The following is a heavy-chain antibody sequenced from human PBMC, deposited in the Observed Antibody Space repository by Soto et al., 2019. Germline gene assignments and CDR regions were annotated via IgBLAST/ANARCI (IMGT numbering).Heavy chain of an antibody. V-gene: IGHV1-69*01. CDR1: GGSFNRHT. CDR2: ISPIFGTA. D-gene: IGHD3-22*01. Sequence: QVQLVQSGAEVRKPGSSVRVSCKASGGSFNRHTISWVRQAPGQGLEWMGGISPIFGTANHAQKFQGRVKIIADESTSTVYMELSSLRSDDTAIYYCEREWGYDSTDYYYAYWGQGTLVSVSS. CDR3: EREWGYDSTDYYYAY. J-gene: IGHJ4*02.